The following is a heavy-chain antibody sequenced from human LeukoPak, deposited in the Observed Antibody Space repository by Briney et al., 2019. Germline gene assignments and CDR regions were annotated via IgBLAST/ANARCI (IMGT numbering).Heavy chain of an antibody. V-gene: IGHV1-2*02. CDR2: MYFNSGAT. Sequence: ASVRVSCKASGFTFRDYYVQWVRQVPGQGLKWVGWMYFNSGATRYAPKFQGRVTLTGDTSTNTVYMELSGLGSDDTAMYYCAREGSSASGQDWYAFDIWGQEIMVTVSS. CDR1: GFTFRDYY. CDR3: AREGSSASGQDWYAFDI. D-gene: IGHD5-12*01. J-gene: IGHJ3*02.